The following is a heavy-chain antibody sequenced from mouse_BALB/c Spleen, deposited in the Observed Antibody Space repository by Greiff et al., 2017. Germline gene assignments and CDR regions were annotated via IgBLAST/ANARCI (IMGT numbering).Heavy chain of an antibody. CDR2: INSNGGST. CDR3: ARQGGNYGYYFDY. D-gene: IGHD2-1*01. V-gene: IGHV5-6-2*01. CDR1: GFTFSSYY. J-gene: IGHJ2*01. Sequence: EVMLVESGGGLVKLGGSLKLSCAASGFTFSSYYMSWVRQTPEKRLELVAAINSNGGSTYYPDTVKGRFTISRDNAKNTLYLQMSSLKSEDTALYYCARQGGNYGYYFDYWGQGTTLTVSS.